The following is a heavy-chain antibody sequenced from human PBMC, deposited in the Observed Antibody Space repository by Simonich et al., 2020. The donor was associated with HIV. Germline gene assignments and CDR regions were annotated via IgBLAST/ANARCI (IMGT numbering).Heavy chain of an antibody. CDR3: ARGDYYNIFTAYAFDI. J-gene: IGHJ3*02. CDR1: GGSFSGSY. V-gene: IGHV4-34*01. CDR2: INHSGST. Sequence: QVHLQQWGAGLLKPSETLSLTCAVYGGSFSGSYWSWIRQPPGKGLEWIGEINHSGSTNYNPSLKSRVTVSVDTSKNQFSLKLSSVTAADTALYYCARGDYYNIFTAYAFDIWGQGTMVTVSS. D-gene: IGHD3-9*01.